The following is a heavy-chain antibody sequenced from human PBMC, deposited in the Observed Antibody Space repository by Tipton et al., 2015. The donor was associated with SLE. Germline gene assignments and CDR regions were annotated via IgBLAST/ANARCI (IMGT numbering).Heavy chain of an antibody. CDR1: GYSISSGYY. V-gene: IGHV4-38-2*01. Sequence: LRLSCAVSGYSISSGYYWGWIRQPPGKGLEWIGEINHSGGTNYNPSLKSRVAISVDTSKNQFSLKLNSVTAADTAVYYCARGRLSPSAIAVAGSASDYWGQGTLVTVSS. CDR3: ARGRLSPSAIAVAGSASDY. CDR2: INHSGGT. J-gene: IGHJ4*02. D-gene: IGHD6-19*01.